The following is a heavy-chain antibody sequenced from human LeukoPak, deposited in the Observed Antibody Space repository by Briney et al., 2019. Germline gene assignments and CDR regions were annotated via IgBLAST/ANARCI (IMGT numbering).Heavy chain of an antibody. Sequence: PSETLSLTCAVYGGSFSGYYWSWIRQPPGKGPEWIGEINHSGSTNYNPSLKSRVTISVDTSKNQFSLKLSSVTAADTAVYYCAREGYCSGGSCNGADYWGQGTLVTVSS. D-gene: IGHD2-15*01. J-gene: IGHJ4*02. CDR2: INHSGST. CDR3: AREGYCSGGSCNGADY. V-gene: IGHV4-34*01. CDR1: GGSFSGYY.